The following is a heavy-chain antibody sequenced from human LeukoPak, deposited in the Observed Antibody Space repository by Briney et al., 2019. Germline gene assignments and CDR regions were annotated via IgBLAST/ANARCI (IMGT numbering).Heavy chain of an antibody. CDR1: GFTFSSSA. CDR2: ISWDGGST. CDR3: AKDKYYDSSGYFDY. D-gene: IGHD3-22*01. J-gene: IGHJ4*02. Sequence: PGGSLRLSCAASGFTFSSSAMSWVRQAPGKGLEWVSLISWDGGSTYYADSVKGRFTISRDNSKNSLYLQTNSLRTEDTALYYCAKDKYYDSSGYFDYWGQGTLVTVSS. V-gene: IGHV3-43*02.